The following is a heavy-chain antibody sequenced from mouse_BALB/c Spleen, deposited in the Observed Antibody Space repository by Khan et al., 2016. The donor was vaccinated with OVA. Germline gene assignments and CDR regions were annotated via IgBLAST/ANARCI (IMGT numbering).Heavy chain of an antibody. V-gene: IGHV1-20*02. CDR1: GYSFTGYF. J-gene: IGHJ2*01. D-gene: IGHD2-12*01. Sequence: VQLQQSGPELVKPGASVKISCKASGYSFTGYFMNWVKQSHGKSLEWIGRINPHIGETFYNPKFKDKATLTADESSSTAHIELRSLASEDSAVYYCARIYYSDCDYGGQGTTLTVAS. CDR2: INPHIGET. CDR3: ARIYYSDCDY.